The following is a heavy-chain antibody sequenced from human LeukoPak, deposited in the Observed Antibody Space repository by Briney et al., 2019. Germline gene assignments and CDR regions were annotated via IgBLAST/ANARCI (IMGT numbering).Heavy chain of an antibody. V-gene: IGHV3-13*01. Sequence: GGSLRLSCAASGITLSTYDMHWVRQTTGEGLEWISAIGAAGDTYYSDSVKGRFTISRENAKNSSSLQMNSLRAGDTAVYFCTRGHGIWSGSRLANAFDIWGQGTMVTVSS. CDR2: IGAAGDT. CDR3: TRGHGIWSGSRLANAFDI. CDR1: GITLSTYD. D-gene: IGHD3-3*01. J-gene: IGHJ3*02.